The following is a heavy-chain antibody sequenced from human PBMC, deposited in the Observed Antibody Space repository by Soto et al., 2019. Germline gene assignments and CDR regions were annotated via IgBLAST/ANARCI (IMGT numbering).Heavy chain of an antibody. V-gene: IGHV1-69*06. Sequence: QVHLVQSGAEVKSPGSAVKVSCQVSGAGDTFSNYGLNWVRQAPGQGLEWMGGTIPAFGTANYAEKFQGRVTITADTSTTTAYMELSSLRSDDTAVYYCSRHDKPALPPLDSWGQGTLVSVSS. CDR3: SRHDKPALPPLDS. CDR1: GAGDTFSNYG. D-gene: IGHD1-1*01. J-gene: IGHJ4*02. CDR2: TIPAFGTA.